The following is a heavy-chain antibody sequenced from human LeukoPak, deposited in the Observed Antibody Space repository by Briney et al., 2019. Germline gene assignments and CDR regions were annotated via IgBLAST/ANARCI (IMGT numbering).Heavy chain of an antibody. CDR2: IWYDGSNK. Sequence: GGSLRLSCAASGFTFSSYGMHWVRQAPGKGLEWVAVIWYDGSNKYYADSVKGRFTISRDNSKNTLYLQMNSLRAEDTAVYYCAKETYDSSGSYPTFDPWGQETLLIVSS. V-gene: IGHV3-33*06. CDR3: AKETYDSSGSYPTFDP. D-gene: IGHD3-22*01. J-gene: IGHJ5*02. CDR1: GFTFSSYG.